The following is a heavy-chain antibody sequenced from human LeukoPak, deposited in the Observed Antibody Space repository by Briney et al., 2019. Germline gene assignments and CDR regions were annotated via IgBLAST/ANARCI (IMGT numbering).Heavy chain of an antibody. Sequence: ASVKVSCTASGGTFSSYAISWVRQAPGQGLEWMGGIIPIFGTANYAQKFQGRVTITADESTSTAYMELSSLRSEDTAVYYCARDLCSSTSCYYNWFDPWGQGTLVTVSS. V-gene: IGHV1-69*13. CDR2: IIPIFGTA. CDR1: GGTFSSYA. J-gene: IGHJ5*02. D-gene: IGHD2-2*01. CDR3: ARDLCSSTSCYYNWFDP.